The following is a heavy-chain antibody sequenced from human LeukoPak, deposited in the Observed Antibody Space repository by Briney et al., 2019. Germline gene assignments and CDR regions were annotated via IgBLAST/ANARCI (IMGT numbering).Heavy chain of an antibody. V-gene: IGHV3-11*01. Sequence: GGSLRLSCAASGFTSSDYYMSWIRQAPGKGLEGVSYISNSGTTIYYADSVKGRFTISRDNAKNSLYLQMNSLRAEDTAMYYCARALAGFSFDPWGQGTLVTVSS. D-gene: IGHD3-10*01. J-gene: IGHJ5*02. CDR2: ISNSGTTI. CDR1: GFTSSDYY. CDR3: ARALAGFSFDP.